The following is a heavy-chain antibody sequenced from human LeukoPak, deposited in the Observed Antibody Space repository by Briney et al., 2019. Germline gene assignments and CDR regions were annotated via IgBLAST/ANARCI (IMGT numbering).Heavy chain of an antibody. D-gene: IGHD3-3*01. CDR3: ARDLRFPRSGYVFFDY. CDR2: IVVGSGNT. J-gene: IGHJ4*02. Sequence: WASVKVSCKASGYTFTSYYMQWVRQARGQRLEWIGWIVVGSGNTNYAQKLQGRVTMTTDTSTSTAYMELRSLRSDDTAVYYCARDLRFPRSGYVFFDYWGQGTLVTVSS. V-gene: IGHV1-18*04. CDR1: GYTFTSYY.